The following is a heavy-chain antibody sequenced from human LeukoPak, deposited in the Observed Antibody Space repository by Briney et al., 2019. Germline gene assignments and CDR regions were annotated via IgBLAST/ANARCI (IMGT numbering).Heavy chain of an antibody. CDR2: INAGNGNT. D-gene: IGHD3-22*01. Sequence: ASVKVSCKASGYTFNSYAMHWVRQAPGQRLEWMGWINAGNGNTKYSQKFQGRVTITRDTSASTDYMELSSLRSEDTAVYYCARDPKVVVITSPDYWGQGTLVTVSS. V-gene: IGHV1-3*01. J-gene: IGHJ4*02. CDR1: GYTFNSYA. CDR3: ARDPKVVVITSPDY.